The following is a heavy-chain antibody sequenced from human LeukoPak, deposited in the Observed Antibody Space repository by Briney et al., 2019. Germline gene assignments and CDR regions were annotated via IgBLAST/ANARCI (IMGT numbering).Heavy chain of an antibody. CDR3: ARVKRWLQFGATYFDS. CDR1: GGSISSYY. V-gene: IGHV4-59*12. CDR2: IYYSGST. J-gene: IGHJ4*02. Sequence: SETLSLTCAVSGGSISSYYWSWIRQPPGKGLEWIGYIYYSGSTNYNPSLKSRVTISVDTSKNQFSLKLSSVTAADTALYYCARVKRWLQFGATYFDSWGQGTLVTVSS. D-gene: IGHD5-24*01.